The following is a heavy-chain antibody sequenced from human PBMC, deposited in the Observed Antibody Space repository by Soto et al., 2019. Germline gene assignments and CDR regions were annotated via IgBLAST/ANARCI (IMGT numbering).Heavy chain of an antibody. CDR2: IYSGGST. J-gene: IGHJ4*02. CDR1: GFTVSSNY. V-gene: IGHV3-66*01. CDR3: ARELHSPTVTTRGAFDY. D-gene: IGHD4-4*01. Sequence: GGSLRLSCAASGFTVSSNYMSWVRQAPGKGLEWVSVIYSGGSTYYADSVKGRFTISRDNSKNTLYLQMNSLRAEDTAVYYCARELHSPTVTTRGAFDYWGQGTLVTVSS.